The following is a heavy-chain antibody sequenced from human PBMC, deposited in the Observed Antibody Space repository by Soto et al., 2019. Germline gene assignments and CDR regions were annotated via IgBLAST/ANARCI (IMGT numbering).Heavy chain of an antibody. V-gene: IGHV4-59*12. J-gene: IGHJ6*02. D-gene: IGHD4-17*01. CDR1: GGSISSYY. CDR2: IYYSGST. Sequence: SETLSLTCTVSGGSISSYYWSWIRQPPGKGLEWIGYIYYSGSTYYNPSLKSRVTISVDTSKNQFSLKLTSVTAADTAVYYCARDSTVNSTVLDVWGQGTTVTVSS. CDR3: ARDSTVNSTVLDV.